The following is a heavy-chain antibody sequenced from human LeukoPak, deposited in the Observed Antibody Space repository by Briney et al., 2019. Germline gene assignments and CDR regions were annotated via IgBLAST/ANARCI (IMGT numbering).Heavy chain of an antibody. CDR2: ISWNSGSI. Sequence: PGGSLRLSCAASGFTFDDYAMHWVRQAPGKGLEWVSGISWNSGSIGYADSVKGRFTISRDNAKNSLYLQMNSLRAEDTALYYCAKDIGSGTGGMDVWGQGTTVTVSS. CDR3: AKDIGSGTGGMDV. V-gene: IGHV3-9*01. D-gene: IGHD2-8*02. J-gene: IGHJ6*02. CDR1: GFTFDDYA.